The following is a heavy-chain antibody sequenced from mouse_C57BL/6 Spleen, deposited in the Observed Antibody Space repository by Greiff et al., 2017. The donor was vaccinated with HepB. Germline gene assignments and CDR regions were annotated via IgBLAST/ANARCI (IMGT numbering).Heavy chain of an antibody. Sequence: QVQLQQSGAELVRPGSSVKLSCKASGYTFTSYWMDWVKQRPGQGLEWIGNIYPSDSETHYNQKFKDKATLTVDKSSSTAYMQLSSLTSEDSAVYYCARYYYGSSYYFDYWGQGTTLTVSS. CDR3: ARYYYGSSYYFDY. CDR1: GYTFTSYW. CDR2: IYPSDSET. V-gene: IGHV1-61*01. J-gene: IGHJ2*01. D-gene: IGHD1-1*01.